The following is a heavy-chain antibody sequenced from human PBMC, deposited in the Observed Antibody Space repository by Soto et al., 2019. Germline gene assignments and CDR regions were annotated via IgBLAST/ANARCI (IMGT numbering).Heavy chain of an antibody. J-gene: IGHJ4*02. CDR1: GDSVSSNSAA. V-gene: IGHV6-1*01. D-gene: IGHD1-26*01. CDR3: PRVPRPAGAIDY. CDR2: TYYRSKWYN. Sequence: SQTLSLNCAISGDSVSSNSAAWNWIRQSPSRGLECLGRTYYRSKWYNDYAVSVKSRITINPDTSKNQFSLQLNSVTPEDTSVYYWPRVPRPAGAIDYWGQGTLVTVSS.